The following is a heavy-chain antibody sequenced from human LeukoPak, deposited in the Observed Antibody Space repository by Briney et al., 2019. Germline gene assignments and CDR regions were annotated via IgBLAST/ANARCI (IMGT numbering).Heavy chain of an antibody. CDR3: ARVRNDILTGYDFDY. V-gene: IGHV3-66*02. D-gene: IGHD3-9*01. CDR2: IYSGGST. J-gene: IGHJ4*02. Sequence: PGGSLRLSCAASGFTFSSNYMSWVRQAPGKGLEWVSVIYSGGSTYYADSVKGRFTISRDNSKNTLYLQMNSLRAEDTAVYYCARVRNDILTGYDFDYWGQGTLVTVSS. CDR1: GFTFSSNY.